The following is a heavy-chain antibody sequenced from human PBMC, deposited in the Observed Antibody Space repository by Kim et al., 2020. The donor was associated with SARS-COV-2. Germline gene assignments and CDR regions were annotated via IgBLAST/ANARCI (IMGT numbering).Heavy chain of an antibody. V-gene: IGHV7-4-1*02. CDR3: ARSLDTAMVTWWTTNPD. Sequence: ASVKVSCKASGYTFTSYAMNWVRQAPGQGLEWMGWINTNTGNPTYAQGFTGRFVFSLDTSVSTAYLQISSLKAEDTAVYYCARSLDTAMVTWWTTNPDWGQGTLVTVSS. CDR1: GYTFTSYA. J-gene: IGHJ4*02. CDR2: INTNTGNP. D-gene: IGHD5-18*01.